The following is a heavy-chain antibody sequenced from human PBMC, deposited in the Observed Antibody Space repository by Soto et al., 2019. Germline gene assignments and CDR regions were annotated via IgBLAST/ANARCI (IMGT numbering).Heavy chain of an antibody. Sequence: SETLSLTCTVSGASIRSGNYYWTWIRQLPGKGLEWIGYVHYSGTTYSNPSLKSRVSISVDTSKNQFSLTVNSVTAADTAVYYCARENIVVVPTAKGWFDSWGQGTLVTVSS. CDR3: ARENIVVVPTAKGWFDS. D-gene: IGHD2-2*01. J-gene: IGHJ5*01. CDR1: GASIRSGNYY. V-gene: IGHV4-31*03. CDR2: VHYSGTT.